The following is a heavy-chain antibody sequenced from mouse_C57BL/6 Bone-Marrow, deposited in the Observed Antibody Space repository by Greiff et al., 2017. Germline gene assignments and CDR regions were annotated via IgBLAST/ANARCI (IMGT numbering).Heavy chain of an antibody. J-gene: IGHJ3*01. V-gene: IGHV1-58*01. D-gene: IGHD1-1*01. Sequence: VQLKQSGAELVRPGSSVKMSCKTSGYTFTSYGINWVKQRPGQGLEWIGYIYIGNGYTEYNEKFKGKATLTSDTSSSTAYMQLSSLTSEDSAIYFCARSHYYCGSSPPFAYWGQGTLVTVSA. CDR1: GYTFTSYG. CDR2: IYIGNGYT. CDR3: ARSHYYCGSSPPFAY.